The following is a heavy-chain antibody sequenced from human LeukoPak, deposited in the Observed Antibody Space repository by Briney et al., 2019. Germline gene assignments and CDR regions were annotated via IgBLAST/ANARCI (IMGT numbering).Heavy chain of an antibody. CDR3: ARARRAGGITLIRGVKDRGWFDS. Sequence: GGSLRLSCAASGFTFSSYGMHWVRQAPGKGLEWVAFIRYDGSNKYYADSVKGRFTISRDNSKNTPYLQMNSLRAEDTAVHYCARARRAGGITLIRGVKDRGWFDSWGQGTLVTVSS. J-gene: IGHJ5*01. CDR1: GFTFSSYG. CDR2: IRYDGSNK. D-gene: IGHD3-10*01. V-gene: IGHV3-30*02.